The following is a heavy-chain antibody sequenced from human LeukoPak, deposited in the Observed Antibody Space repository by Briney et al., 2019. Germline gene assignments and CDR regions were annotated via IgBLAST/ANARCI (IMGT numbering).Heavy chain of an antibody. V-gene: IGHV3-23*01. J-gene: IGHJ4*02. CDR2: VRGSGGGT. CDR1: GFTFSSCA. Sequence: GGSLRLSCAASGFTFSSCAMSWVRQAPGKGLEWVSTVRGSGGGTYYADSVKGRFTISRDNSKNTLYLQMNSLRAEDTAVYYCAKEPATRWLATFDYWGQGTLVTVSS. CDR3: AKEPATRWLATFDY. D-gene: IGHD6-19*01.